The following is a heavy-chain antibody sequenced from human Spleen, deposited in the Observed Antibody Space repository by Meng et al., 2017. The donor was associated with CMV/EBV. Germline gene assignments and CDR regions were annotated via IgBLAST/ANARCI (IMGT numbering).Heavy chain of an antibody. CDR2: IIPIFGTA. CDR1: GGTFSSYA. D-gene: IGHD2-2*01. J-gene: IGHJ5*02. V-gene: IGHV1-69*05. CDR3: ARSQFDIVVVPAAMAFDP. Sequence: SVKVSCKASGGTFSSYAISWVRQAPGQGLEWMGGIIPIFGTANYAQKFQGRVTITTDESTSTAYMELSSLRSEDTAVYYCARSQFDIVVVPAAMAFDPWGQGTLVTVS.